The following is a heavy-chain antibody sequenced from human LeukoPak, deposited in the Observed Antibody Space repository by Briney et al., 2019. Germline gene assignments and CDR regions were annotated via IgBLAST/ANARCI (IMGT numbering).Heavy chain of an antibody. V-gene: IGHV4-34*01. D-gene: IGHD5-12*01. Sequence: SETLFLTCAVYGGSFSGYYWSWIRQPSGKGQGRDGEINHSESTNYKPSLKSPVTISVDTSKHQGSLKQSSVTAADTAVYYCARGHPTRGDSGYDYNRRRYYFDYWGQGTLVAVSS. CDR2: INHSEST. CDR3: ARGHPTRGDSGYDYNRRRYYFDY. J-gene: IGHJ4*02. CDR1: GGSFSGYY.